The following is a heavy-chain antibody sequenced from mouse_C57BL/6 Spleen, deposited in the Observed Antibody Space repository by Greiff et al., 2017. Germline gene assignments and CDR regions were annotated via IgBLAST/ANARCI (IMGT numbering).Heavy chain of an antibody. J-gene: IGHJ1*03. V-gene: IGHV1-82*01. CDR1: GYAFSSSW. D-gene: IGHD1-1*01. CDR2: IYPGDGDT. Sequence: QVQLQQSGPELVKPGASVKFSCKASGYAFSSSWMNWVKQRPGKGLEWIGRIYPGDGDTNYNGKFKGKATLTADKSSSTAYMQLSSLTSEDSAVYFCARIRDYGSSYGYFDVWGTGTTVTVSS. CDR3: ARIRDYGSSYGYFDV.